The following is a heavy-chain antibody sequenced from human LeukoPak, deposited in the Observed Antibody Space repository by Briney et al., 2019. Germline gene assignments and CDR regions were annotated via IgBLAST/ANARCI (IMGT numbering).Heavy chain of an antibody. CDR1: GFTFSSFW. V-gene: IGHV3-30*18. Sequence: PGGSLRLSCAASGFTFSSFWMNWVRQAPGKGLEWVAVISYHGSNKYYADSVKGRFTISRDNSKNTLYLQMNSLRAEDTAVYYCAKNYGGNSRNGLYAFDIWGQGTMVTVSS. CDR3: AKNYGGNSRNGLYAFDI. CDR2: ISYHGSNK. J-gene: IGHJ3*02. D-gene: IGHD4-23*01.